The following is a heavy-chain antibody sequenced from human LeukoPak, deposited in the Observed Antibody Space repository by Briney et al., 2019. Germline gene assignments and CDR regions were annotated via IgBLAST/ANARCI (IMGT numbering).Heavy chain of an antibody. CDR1: GFTFSTYA. V-gene: IGHV3-64*02. Sequence: GGSLRLSCAASGFTFSTYAMHWVRQAPGKGLEYVSAISTNGDSTYYADSVKGRFTISRDNSKNTLFLQMNSLKTEDTAVYYCTREEQLVHFDYWGQGTLVTVSS. D-gene: IGHD6-13*01. J-gene: IGHJ4*02. CDR2: ISTNGDST. CDR3: TREEQLVHFDY.